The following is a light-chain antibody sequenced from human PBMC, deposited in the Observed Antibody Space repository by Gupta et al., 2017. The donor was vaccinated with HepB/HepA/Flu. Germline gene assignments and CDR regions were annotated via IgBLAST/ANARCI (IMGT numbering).Light chain of an antibody. J-gene: IGLJ2*01. Sequence: SSELTQDPAVSVALGQTVRITCQGDSLRSYYATWFQQKPGQAPILDFYGKSNRPSGIPDRFSGSSSGDTASLTITGAQAEDEADYYCNFRDSSNNHLVFGGGTKLTVL. CDR2: GKS. CDR3: NFRDSSNNHLV. CDR1: SLRSYY. V-gene: IGLV3-19*01.